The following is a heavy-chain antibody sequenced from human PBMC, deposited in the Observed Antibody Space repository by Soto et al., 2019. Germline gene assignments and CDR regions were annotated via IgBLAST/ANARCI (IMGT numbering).Heavy chain of an antibody. Sequence: SETLSLTCTVSGGSISSGGYYWSWIRQHPGKGLEWIGYIYYSGSTYYNPSLKSRVTISVDTSKNQFSLYLQMNSLRAEDTAVYCCARGVYYYDSSGYLGYWGQGTLVTSPQ. V-gene: IGHV4-31*03. CDR1: GGSISSGGYY. CDR2: IYYSGST. D-gene: IGHD3-22*01. CDR3: ARGVYYYDSSGYLGY. J-gene: IGHJ4*02.